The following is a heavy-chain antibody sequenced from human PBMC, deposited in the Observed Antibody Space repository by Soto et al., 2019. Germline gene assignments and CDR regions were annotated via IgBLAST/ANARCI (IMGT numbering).Heavy chain of an antibody. D-gene: IGHD6-13*01. V-gene: IGHV3-33*01. CDR1: GFTFGSYG. Sequence: QVQLVESGGGVVQPGRSLRLSCAASGFTFGSYGMHWVRQAPGKGLEWVAVIWYDGRNKYYADSVKGRFTISRDNSKNTLYLKMNSLRAEDTAVYYCARWGIAAGDYWGQGTLVTVSS. CDR2: IWYDGRNK. CDR3: ARWGIAAGDY. J-gene: IGHJ4*02.